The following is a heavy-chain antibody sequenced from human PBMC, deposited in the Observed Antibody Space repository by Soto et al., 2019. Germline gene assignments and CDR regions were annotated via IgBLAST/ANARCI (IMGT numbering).Heavy chain of an antibody. D-gene: IGHD6-13*01. CDR2: IDPSDSYT. J-gene: IGHJ5*02. Sequence: GEALKISCKGSGYSFTSYWISWVRQMPGKGLEWMGRIDPSDSYTNYSPSFQGHVTISADKSISTAYLQWSSLKASDTAMYYCARRHSSSSAFDPWGQGTLVTVSS. CDR1: GYSFTSYW. V-gene: IGHV5-10-1*01. CDR3: ARRHSSSSAFDP.